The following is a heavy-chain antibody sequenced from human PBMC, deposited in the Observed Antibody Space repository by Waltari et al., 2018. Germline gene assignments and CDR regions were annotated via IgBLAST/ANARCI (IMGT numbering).Heavy chain of an antibody. D-gene: IGHD1-26*01. J-gene: IGHJ5*02. CDR3: AREIDRGPGRWFDP. CDR2: VYTSGST. V-gene: IGHV4-4*07. Sequence: QVQLQESGPGLVKPSETLSLTCTVSGGSISGYYWNWIRQPAGKGLEWIGRVYTSGSTNYNPSLKSRVTMSVDTAKNQFSLKLSSVTAADTAVYFCAREIDRGPGRWFDPWGQGTLVNVSS. CDR1: GGSISGYY.